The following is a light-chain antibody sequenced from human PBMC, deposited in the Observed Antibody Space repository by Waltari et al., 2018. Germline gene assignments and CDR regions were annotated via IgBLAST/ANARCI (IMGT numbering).Light chain of an antibody. CDR1: NSDVAGYRY. CDR3: SSDTTSSTVV. CDR2: DVS. Sequence: QSALTQPASVSGSLGQSITISCTGTNSDVAGYRYVSWYQQYPGKAPKLMVYDVSKRPSGGSNLFSGSKSGNMASLTSSGLQAEDEADYYCSSDTTSSTVVFGGGTKLTVL. V-gene: IGLV2-14*03. J-gene: IGLJ2*01.